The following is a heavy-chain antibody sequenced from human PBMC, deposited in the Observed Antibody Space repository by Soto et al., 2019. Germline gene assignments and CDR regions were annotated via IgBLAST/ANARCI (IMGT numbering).Heavy chain of an antibody. CDR3: AGTTYYDFWSGYQALYYFDY. V-gene: IGHV1-18*01. Sequence: ASVKVSCKASGYTFTSYGISWVRQAPGQGLEWMGWISAYNGNTNYAQKLQGIVTMTTDTSTSTAYMELRSLRSDDTAVYYCAGTTYYDFWSGYQALYYFDYWGQGTLVTVSS. D-gene: IGHD3-3*01. J-gene: IGHJ4*02. CDR1: GYTFTSYG. CDR2: ISAYNGNT.